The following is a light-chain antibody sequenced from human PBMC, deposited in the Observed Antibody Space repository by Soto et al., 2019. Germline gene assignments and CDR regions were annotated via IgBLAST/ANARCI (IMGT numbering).Light chain of an antibody. J-gene: IGLJ1*01. CDR2: DVS. Sequence: QSVLTQPASVSGSPGQSITISCTGTSSDVGGYNFVSCYQQHPGKAPKLMIYDVSNRPSGVSNRFSGSKSGNTASLTISGLQAEDEADYYCSSYTSSSALNYVFGTGTKVTVL. CDR3: SSYTSSSALNYV. CDR1: SSDVGGYNF. V-gene: IGLV2-14*01.